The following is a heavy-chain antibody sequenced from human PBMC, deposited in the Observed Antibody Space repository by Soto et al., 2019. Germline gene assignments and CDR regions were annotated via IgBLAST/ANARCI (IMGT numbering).Heavy chain of an antibody. V-gene: IGHV3-30*03. J-gene: IGHJ4*02. CDR2: ISYDGSNK. Sequence: QVQLVESGGDVVQPGRSLRLSCVASGFTFNDYGMHWVRQAPGKGLDWVAVISYDGSNKYYADSVKGRFTISRDNSKSTLYLQMNSLRTEDTAVYSCAIPDCCGGCSYWGQGTLVSVSS. CDR3: AIPDCCGGCSY. D-gene: IGHD2-21*02. CDR1: GFTFNDYG.